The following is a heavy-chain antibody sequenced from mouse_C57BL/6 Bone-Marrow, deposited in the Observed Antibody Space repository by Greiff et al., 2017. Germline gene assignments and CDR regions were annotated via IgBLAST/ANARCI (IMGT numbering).Heavy chain of an antibody. CDR1: GYTFTDYE. CDR3: TRRDGYPWYFDV. J-gene: IGHJ1*03. Sequence: QVQLQQSGAELVRPGASVTLSCKASGYTFTDYEMHWVKQTPVHGLEWIGAIDPETGGTAYNQKFKGKAILTADKSSNTAYMELRSLTSEDSAVYYCTRRDGYPWYFDVWGTGTTATVSA. V-gene: IGHV1-15*01. D-gene: IGHD2-3*01. CDR2: IDPETGGT.